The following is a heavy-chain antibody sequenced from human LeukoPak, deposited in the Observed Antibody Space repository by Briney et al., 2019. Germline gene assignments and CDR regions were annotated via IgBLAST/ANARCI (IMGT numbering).Heavy chain of an antibody. CDR2: IYVSGTT. Sequence: SGTLSLTCTVSGGSISSNWWSWVRQSPEKGLEWIGEIYVSGTTNYNPSLKSRVTISVDQSKSQFSLKLSSVTAADTAVYYCVGNGYYSVDYWGQGTLVTVSS. V-gene: IGHV4-4*02. D-gene: IGHD3-3*01. CDR3: VGNGYYSVDY. J-gene: IGHJ4*02. CDR1: GGSISSNW.